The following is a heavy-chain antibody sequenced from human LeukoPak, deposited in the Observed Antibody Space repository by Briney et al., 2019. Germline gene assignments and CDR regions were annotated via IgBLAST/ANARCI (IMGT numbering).Heavy chain of an antibody. CDR2: ISAYNGNT. CDR1: GYTFTSYG. J-gene: IGHJ4*02. D-gene: IGHD2-15*01. V-gene: IGHV1-18*01. CDR3: ARLTAGVVVAAHHVVEAKLYHYFDY. Sequence: ASVKVSCKASGYTFTSYGISWVRQAPGQGLEWMGWISAYNGNTNYAQKLQGRVTMTTGTSTSTAYMELRSLRSDDTAVYYCARLTAGVVVAAHHVVEAKLYHYFDYWGQGTLVTVSS.